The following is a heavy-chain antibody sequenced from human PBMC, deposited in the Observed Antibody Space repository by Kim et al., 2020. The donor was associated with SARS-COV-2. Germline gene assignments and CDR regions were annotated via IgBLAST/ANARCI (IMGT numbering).Heavy chain of an antibody. CDR2: IYYSGST. CDR1: GRSISSSSYY. CDR3: ARDRVVAANNDAFDI. Sequence: SETLSLTCTVSGRSISSSSYYWGWIRQPPGKGLEWIGSIYYSGSTYYNPSLKSRVTISVDTSKNQFSLKLSSVTAADTAVYYCARDRVVAANNDAFDIWGQGTMVTVSS. J-gene: IGHJ3*02. D-gene: IGHD2-15*01. V-gene: IGHV4-39*07.